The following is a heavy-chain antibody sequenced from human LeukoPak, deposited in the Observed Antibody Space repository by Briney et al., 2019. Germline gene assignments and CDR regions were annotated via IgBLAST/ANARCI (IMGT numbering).Heavy chain of an antibody. Sequence: SVKVSCKASGGTFSSYAISWVRQAPGQGLEWMGGIIPIFGTANYAQKFQGRVTITADESTSTAYMELSSLRSEDTAVYYCARDWDYYDGSGYYYWGQGTLVTVSS. CDR1: GGTFSSYA. D-gene: IGHD3-22*01. V-gene: IGHV1-69*13. J-gene: IGHJ4*02. CDR2: IIPIFGTA. CDR3: ARDWDYYDGSGYYY.